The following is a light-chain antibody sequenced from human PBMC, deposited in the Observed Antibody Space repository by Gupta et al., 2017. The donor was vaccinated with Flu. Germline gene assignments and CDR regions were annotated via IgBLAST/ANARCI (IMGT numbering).Light chain of an antibody. V-gene: IGLV2-8*01. Sequence: SVTISCTGTSSDVGGYNYFSWYQQHPGKAPNLMIYEVSKRPSGVPDRFSGSKSGNTASLTVSGLQAEDEADYYCSSYAGSNNLVFGGGTKLTVL. CDR2: EVS. J-gene: IGLJ3*02. CDR3: SSYAGSNNLV. CDR1: SSDVGGYNY.